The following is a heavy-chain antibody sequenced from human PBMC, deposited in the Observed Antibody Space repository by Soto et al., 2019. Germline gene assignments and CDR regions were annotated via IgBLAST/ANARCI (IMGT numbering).Heavy chain of an antibody. J-gene: IGHJ6*03. V-gene: IGHV3-53*04. Sequence: PGGSLRLSCAASGFTVSSNYMSWVRQAPGKGLEWVSVIYSGGSTYYADSVKGRFTISRHNSKNTLYLQMNSLRAEDTAVYYCARDLVFGVVKPYYYMDVWGKGTTVTVSS. CDR2: IYSGGST. CDR1: GFTVSSNY. D-gene: IGHD3-3*01. CDR3: ARDLVFGVVKPYYYMDV.